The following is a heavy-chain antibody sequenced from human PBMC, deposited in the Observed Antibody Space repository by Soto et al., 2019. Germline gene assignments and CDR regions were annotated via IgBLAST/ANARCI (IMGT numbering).Heavy chain of an antibody. CDR1: GFTFTTYD. Sequence: EVQLVESGGGLVKPGGSLRLSCAASGFTFTTYDMNWVRQAPGKGLDWVSSITTTSRYIYYADSVRGRFTISRDNAKNSLFLQMDSLRAADTAVYYGVRSGTAPMLRHNWFDPWGQGTLVTVSS. V-gene: IGHV3-21*01. D-gene: IGHD1-1*01. CDR3: VRSGTAPMLRHNWFDP. J-gene: IGHJ5*02. CDR2: ITTTSRYI.